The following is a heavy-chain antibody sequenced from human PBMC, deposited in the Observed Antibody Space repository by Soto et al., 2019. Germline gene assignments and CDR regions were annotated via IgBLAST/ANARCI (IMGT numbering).Heavy chain of an antibody. D-gene: IGHD3-22*01. CDR2: IRSKAYGGTT. V-gene: IGHV3-49*04. J-gene: IGHJ5*02. Sequence: PGGSLRLSCAASGFRFNNDAMNWVRQAPGKGLEWVGFIRSKAYGGTTHYAASVKGRFTISRDDSKSIAYLQMNSLKTEDTAVYYCSTNYYDSSGYDNWFDPWGQGTLVTVS. CDR1: GFRFNNDA. CDR3: STNYYDSSGYDNWFDP.